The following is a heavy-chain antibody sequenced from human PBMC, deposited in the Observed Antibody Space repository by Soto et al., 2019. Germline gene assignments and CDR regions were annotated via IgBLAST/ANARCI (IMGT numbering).Heavy chain of an antibody. D-gene: IGHD2-2*01. Sequence: QVQLVESGGGVVQPGRSLRLSCAASGFTFSSYGMHWVRQAPGKGLEWVAVIWYDGSNKYYADSVKGRFTISRDNSKNTLYLQMNGLRAEDTAVYYCARDGGYCSSTSCSNYGMDVWGQGTTVTVSS. CDR1: GFTFSSYG. J-gene: IGHJ6*02. CDR2: IWYDGSNK. CDR3: ARDGGYCSSTSCSNYGMDV. V-gene: IGHV3-33*01.